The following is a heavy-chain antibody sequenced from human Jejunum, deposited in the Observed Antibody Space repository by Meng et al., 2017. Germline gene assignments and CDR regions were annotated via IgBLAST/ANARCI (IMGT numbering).Heavy chain of an antibody. CDR3: AKDPTVGLTGDAFDV. CDR2: ISDSGTST. D-gene: IGHD4-23*01. J-gene: IGHJ3*01. CDR1: KFTFSSYV. V-gene: IGHV3-23*01. Sequence: GGSLRLSCVASKFTFSSYVMTWVRQAPGKGLEWVSTISDSGTSTYYADTVQGRFTISRDNSKNTLYLQMNSLRVEDTAVYFCAKDPTVGLTGDAFDVWGQGTKVTVSS.